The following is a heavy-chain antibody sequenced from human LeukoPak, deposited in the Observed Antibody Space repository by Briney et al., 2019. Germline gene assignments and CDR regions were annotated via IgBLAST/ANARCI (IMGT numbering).Heavy chain of an antibody. J-gene: IGHJ2*01. CDR1: GYTFTGYA. CDR3: ARAPKVWFGELLRPYWYFDL. D-gene: IGHD3-10*01. V-gene: IGHV7-4-1*02. Sequence: EASVKVSCKASGYTFTGYAMNWVRQAPGQGLEWMGWINTNTGNPTYAQGFTGRFVFSLDTFVSTAYLQISGLKAEDTAVYYCARAPKVWFGELLRPYWYFDLWGRGTLVTVSS. CDR2: INTNTGNP.